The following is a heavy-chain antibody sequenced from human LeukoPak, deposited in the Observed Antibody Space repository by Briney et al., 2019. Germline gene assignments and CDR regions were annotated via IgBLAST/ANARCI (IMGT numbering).Heavy chain of an antibody. V-gene: IGHV4-39*01. CDR3: VKSGGYGLIDY. J-gene: IGHJ4*02. CDR1: GGSISSPIYY. Sequence: SETLSLTCTVSGGSISSPIYYWGWIRQPPGKGLEWIGNIYYTGNTYYNASLQSRVTISIDTSENQFSLRLNSVTAADTAMYYCVKSGGYGLIDYWGPGTLVTVSS. CDR2: IYYTGNT. D-gene: IGHD1-26*01.